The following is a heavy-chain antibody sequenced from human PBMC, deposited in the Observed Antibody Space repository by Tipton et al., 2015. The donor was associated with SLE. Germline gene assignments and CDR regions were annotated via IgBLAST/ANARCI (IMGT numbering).Heavy chain of an antibody. CDR2: ISWNSGTI. CDR3: SKDIGSGVPKAFGAFDM. D-gene: IGHD3-10*01. J-gene: IGHJ3*02. V-gene: IGHV3-9*03. CDR1: GFTFDNYA. Sequence: SLRLSCAASGFTFDNYAMHWVRQAPGKGLEWVSGISWNSGTIDYADSVKGRFTISRDNAKNSLYLQMNSLRAEDMALYYCSKDIGSGVPKAFGAFDMWGQGTMVTASS.